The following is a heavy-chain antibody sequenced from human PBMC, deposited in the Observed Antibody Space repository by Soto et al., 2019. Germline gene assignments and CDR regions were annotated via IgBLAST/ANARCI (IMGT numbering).Heavy chain of an antibody. CDR2: ISYDGSNK. J-gene: IGHJ6*02. D-gene: IGHD5-18*01. CDR3: ARDRVSYGYFYYYYGMDV. V-gene: IGHV3-30-3*01. Sequence: QVQLVESGGGVVQPGRSLRLSCAASGFTFSSYAMHWVRQAPGKGLEWVAVISYDGSNKYYADSVKGRFTISRDNSKNTLYLKMSSVRAEDTAVYYCARDRVSYGYFYYYYGMDVWGQGTTVTVSS. CDR1: GFTFSSYA.